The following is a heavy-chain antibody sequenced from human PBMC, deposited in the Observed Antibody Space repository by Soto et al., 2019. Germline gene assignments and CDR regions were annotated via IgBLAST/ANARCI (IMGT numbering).Heavy chain of an antibody. CDR3: ARGRFGMDV. J-gene: IGHJ6*02. V-gene: IGHV3-23*01. Sequence: GGSLRLSCEVSGFSFRVNGVSWVRQAPGKGLEWVSSLRGADGGTYYADSVKGRFTISRDNSKNTPYLQMNSLRGEDTAVYYCARGRFGMDVWGQGTTVTVSS. CDR2: LRGADGGT. CDR1: GFSFRVNG.